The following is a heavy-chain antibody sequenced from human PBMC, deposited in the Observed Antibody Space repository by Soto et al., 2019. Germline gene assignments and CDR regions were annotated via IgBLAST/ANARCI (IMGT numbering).Heavy chain of an antibody. CDR2: IIPIFGTA. D-gene: IGHD6-13*01. CDR1: GGTFSSYA. J-gene: IGHJ4*02. V-gene: IGHV1-69*01. CDR3: ARDPLAAAGTYCGY. Sequence: QVQLVQSGAEVKKPGSSVKVSCKASGGTFSSYAISWVRQAPGQGLAWMGGIIPIFGTANYAHKFQGRVTITADESTSTAYMELSSLRSEDTAVYYCARDPLAAAGTYCGYWGQGTLVTVSS.